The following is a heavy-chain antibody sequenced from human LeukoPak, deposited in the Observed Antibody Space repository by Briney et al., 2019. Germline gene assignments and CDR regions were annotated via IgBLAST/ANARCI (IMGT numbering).Heavy chain of an antibody. CDR1: GGSISSYY. CDR2: IYTSGST. V-gene: IGHV4-4*07. Sequence: SETLSLTCTVSGGSISSYYWSWIRQPAGKGLEWIGRIYTSGSTNYNPSLKSRVTMSVDTSKNQFSLQLSSVTAADTAVYYCARISWFPGTSYYYMDVWGKGTTVTGSS. CDR3: ARISWFPGTSYYYMDV. J-gene: IGHJ6*03. D-gene: IGHD1-1*01.